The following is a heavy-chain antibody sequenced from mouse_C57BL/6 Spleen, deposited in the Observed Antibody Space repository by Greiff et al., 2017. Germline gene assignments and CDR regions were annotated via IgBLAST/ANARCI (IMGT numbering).Heavy chain of an antibody. V-gene: IGHV5-17*01. D-gene: IGHD1-1*01. CDR2: ISSGSSTI. CDR3: ARDYYGSSYVYFDY. CDR1: GFTFSDYG. Sequence: EVKVEESGGGLVKPGGSLKLSCAASGFTFSDYGMHWVRQAPEKGLEWVAYISSGSSTIYYADTVKGRFTISRDNAKNTLFLQMTSLRSEDTAMYYCARDYYGSSYVYFDYWGQGTTLTVSS. J-gene: IGHJ2*01.